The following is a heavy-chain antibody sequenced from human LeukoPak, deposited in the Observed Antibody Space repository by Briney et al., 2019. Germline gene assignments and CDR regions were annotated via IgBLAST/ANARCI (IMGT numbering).Heavy chain of an antibody. D-gene: IGHD4-17*01. CDR3: ARLNADYGYYGPHDAFDI. CDR1: GGSINDQY. V-gene: IGHV4-4*07. CDR2: IYSNGVT. Sequence: SETLSLTCTVSGGSINDQYWTWIRQPVGRGLEWIGRIYSNGVTYYNPSLKSRVTMSVDTSKNQFSLRVNSVTAADTAVYYCARLNADYGYYGPHDAFDIWGQGTLVAVSS. J-gene: IGHJ3*02.